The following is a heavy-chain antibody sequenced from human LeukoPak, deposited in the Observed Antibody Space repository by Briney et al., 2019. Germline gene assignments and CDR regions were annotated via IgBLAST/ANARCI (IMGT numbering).Heavy chain of an antibody. CDR3: ASSTGAIPGPSWYFDY. CDR1: GASISTHY. CDR2: IYFTGST. D-gene: IGHD7-27*01. J-gene: IGHJ4*02. Sequence: PSETLSLTCTVSGASISTHYWSWIRQPPGKGLEWLGYIYFTGSTNYNPSLESRISISVDTSTKQFSLKLTSVTAADTAMYYCASSTGAIPGPSWYFDYRGLGTLVTVSS. V-gene: IGHV4-59*11.